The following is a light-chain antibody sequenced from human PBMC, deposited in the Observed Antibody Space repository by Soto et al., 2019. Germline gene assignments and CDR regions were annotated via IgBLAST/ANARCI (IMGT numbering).Light chain of an antibody. CDR3: SSFTDSTTLYV. J-gene: IGLJ1*01. Sequence: QSVLTQPASVSGCPGQSITISCTGTSNDFVSWYQQHPGKAPELIIYEVNNRPSQISDRFSASKSGSTASLTISGLQAADEATYYCSSFTDSTTLYVFGAGTKVTAL. V-gene: IGLV2-14*01. CDR1: SNDF. CDR2: EVN.